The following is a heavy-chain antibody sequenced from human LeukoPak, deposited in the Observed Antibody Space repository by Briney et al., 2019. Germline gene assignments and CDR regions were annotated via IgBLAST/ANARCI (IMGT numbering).Heavy chain of an antibody. V-gene: IGHV1-46*01. CDR2: INPSGGST. CDR3: ARVRVRGVMDAFDI. J-gene: IGHJ3*02. D-gene: IGHD3-10*01. CDR1: GYTFTSYY. Sequence: ASVKVSCKASGYTFTSYYMHWVRQAPGEGLEWMGIINPSGGSTSYAQKSQGRVTMTRDMSTSTVYMELSSLRSEDTAVYYCARVRVRGVMDAFDIWGQGTMVTVSS.